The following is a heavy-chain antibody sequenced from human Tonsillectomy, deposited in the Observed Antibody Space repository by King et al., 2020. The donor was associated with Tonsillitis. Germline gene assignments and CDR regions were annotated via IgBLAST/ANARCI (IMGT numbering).Heavy chain of an antibody. D-gene: IGHD2/OR15-2a*01. CDR1: GFTFSSYW. Sequence: VQLVESGGGLVQPGGSLRLSCAASGFTFSSYWMYWVRQAPGKGLLWFARISSDGSITNYADSVKGRFTISRDNAKNTVSLQMNTLRAEDTAVYYCARAFRGYYYGMDVWGQGTTVTVSS. CDR3: ARAFRGYYYGMDV. J-gene: IGHJ6*02. CDR2: ISSDGSIT. V-gene: IGHV3-74*01.